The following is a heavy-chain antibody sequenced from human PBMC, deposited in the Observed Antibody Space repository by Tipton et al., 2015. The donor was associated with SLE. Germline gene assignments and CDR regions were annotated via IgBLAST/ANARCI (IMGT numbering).Heavy chain of an antibody. D-gene: IGHD3-16*02. V-gene: IGHV4-59*01. CDR3: ARVIATEDY. Sequence: TLSLTCTVSGVSIGSYYWTWIRQPPGKGLEWIGYFYYSGGTSYNPSLKSRVTISLDTSKSQFSLKLRSVTAADTAVYYCARVIATEDYWGQGTLVTVSS. CDR1: GVSIGSYY. CDR2: FYYSGGT. J-gene: IGHJ4*02.